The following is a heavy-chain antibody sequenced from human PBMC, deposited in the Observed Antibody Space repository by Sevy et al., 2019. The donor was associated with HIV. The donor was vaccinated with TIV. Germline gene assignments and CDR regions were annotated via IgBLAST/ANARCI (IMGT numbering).Heavy chain of an antibody. Sequence: ASVKVSCEAFGYTFTSYDINWVRQAPGQGLEWMGWMSPNTGATGFAQKFQGRVTLTRNKSITTAYMELSSLTYEDPAVYYCARGGNGDFWSYEYYYYGMDVWGQGTTVTVSS. V-gene: IGHV1-8*01. J-gene: IGHJ6*02. D-gene: IGHD3-3*01. CDR2: MSPNTGAT. CDR1: GYTFTSYD. CDR3: ARGGNGDFWSYEYYYYGMDV.